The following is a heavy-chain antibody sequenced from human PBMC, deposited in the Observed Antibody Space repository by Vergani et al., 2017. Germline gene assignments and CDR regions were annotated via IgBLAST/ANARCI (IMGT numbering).Heavy chain of an antibody. D-gene: IGHD4-23*01. Sequence: QLQLQESGPGLVKPSETLSLTCTVSGGSISSSSYNWGWIRQPPGKGLEWIGSINYSGRTYYNPSLKSRVTISVETSKNQFSLKLSSVTAADTALYYCATSTPPDYFDYWGQGTLVTVSS. J-gene: IGHJ4*02. CDR1: GGSISSSSYN. V-gene: IGHV4-39*07. CDR3: ATSTPPDYFDY. CDR2: INYSGRT.